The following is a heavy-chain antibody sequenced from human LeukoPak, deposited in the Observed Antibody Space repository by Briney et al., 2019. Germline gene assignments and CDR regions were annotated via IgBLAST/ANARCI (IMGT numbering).Heavy chain of an antibody. D-gene: IGHD3-3*01. CDR2: ISYDGSNK. CDR3: AKVRPRTYYDFWSGYYTGNQETTNDNKKTGNPYYFDY. V-gene: IGHV3-30-3*01. Sequence: PGGSLRLSCAASGFTFSSYAMHWVRQAPGKGLEWVAVISYDGSNKYYADSVKGRFTISRDNSKNTLYLQMNSLRAEDTAVYYCAKVRPRTYYDFWSGYYTGNQETTNDNKKTGNPYYFDYWGQGTLVTVPS. CDR1: GFTFSSYA. J-gene: IGHJ4*02.